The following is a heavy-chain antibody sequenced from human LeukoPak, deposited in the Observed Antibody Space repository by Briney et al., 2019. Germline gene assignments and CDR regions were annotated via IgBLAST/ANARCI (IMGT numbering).Heavy chain of an antibody. J-gene: IGHJ4*02. CDR1: GFTFSSYE. CDR2: ISSSGSTI. CDR3: ARDQDWNDRGGLDY. Sequence: GGSLRLSCAASGFTFSSYEMHWVRQAPGKGLEWVSCISSSGSTIYYTDSLKGRFTISRDNARNSLYLQMNSLKAEDTAVYYCARDQDWNDRGGLDYWGQGTLVTVSS. V-gene: IGHV3-48*03. D-gene: IGHD1-1*01.